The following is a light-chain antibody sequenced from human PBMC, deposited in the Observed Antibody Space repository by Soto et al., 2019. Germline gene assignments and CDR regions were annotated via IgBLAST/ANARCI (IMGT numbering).Light chain of an antibody. Sequence: QSVLTQPASVSGSPGQSITISCTGTSSDVGAYNYVSWYQQLPGKAPKLMIYDVSHRPSGVSHRFSGSKSGNTASLTLSGLQAEDEADYYCVLYTTSANYVCGTGTKGTVL. J-gene: IGLJ1*01. CDR2: DVS. V-gene: IGLV2-14*01. CDR3: VLYTTSANYV. CDR1: SSDVGAYNY.